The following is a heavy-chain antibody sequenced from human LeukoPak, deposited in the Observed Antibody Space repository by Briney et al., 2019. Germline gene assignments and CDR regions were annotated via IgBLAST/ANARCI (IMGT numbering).Heavy chain of an antibody. CDR3: ARGRLAVAGTSLARAFDI. V-gene: IGHV4-34*01. CDR1: GGSFSGYY. CDR2: INHSGST. J-gene: IGHJ3*02. D-gene: IGHD6-19*01. Sequence: SETLSLTCAVYGGSFSGYYWSWIRQPPGKGLEWIGEINHSGSTNYNPSLKSRVTISVDTSKNQFSLKLSSVTAADTAVYYCARGRLAVAGTSLARAFDIWGQGTMVTVSS.